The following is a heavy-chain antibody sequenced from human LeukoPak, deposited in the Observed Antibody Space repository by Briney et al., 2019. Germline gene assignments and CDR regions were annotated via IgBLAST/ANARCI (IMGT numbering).Heavy chain of an antibody. CDR3: ARKAPYYYDGSGPLGTYYFDY. J-gene: IGHJ4*02. CDR2: INPNSGGT. V-gene: IGHV1-2*02. D-gene: IGHD3-22*01. CDR1: GYTFTGYY. Sequence: GASVKVSCKASGYTFTGYYMHWVRQAPGQGLEWMGWINPNSGGTNYAQKFQGRVTMTRDTSISTAYMELSRLRSDDTAVYYCARKAPYYYDGSGPLGTYYFDYWGQGTLVTVSS.